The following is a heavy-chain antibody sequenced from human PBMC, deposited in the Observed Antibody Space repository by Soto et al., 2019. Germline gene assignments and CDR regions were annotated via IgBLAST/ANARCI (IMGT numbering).Heavy chain of an antibody. Sequence: QVQLVESGGGVVQPGRSLRLSCAASGFTFSSYAMHWVRQAPGKGLEWVAVISYDGSNKYYADSVKGRFTISRDNSKNTLYLQMNSLRAEDTAVYYCARVLGAAAGTYFDSWGQGPLVTVSS. CDR3: ARVLGAAAGTYFDS. D-gene: IGHD6-13*01. CDR1: GFTFSSYA. V-gene: IGHV3-30-3*01. CDR2: ISYDGSNK. J-gene: IGHJ4*02.